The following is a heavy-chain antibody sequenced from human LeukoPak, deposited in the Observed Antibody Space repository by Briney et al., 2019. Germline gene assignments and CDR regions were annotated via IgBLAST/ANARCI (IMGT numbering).Heavy chain of an antibody. Sequence: SETLSLTCAVYGGSFSGYYWSWIRQPPGKGLEWIGEINHSGSTNHNPSLKSRVTISVDTSKNQFSLKLSSVTAADTAVYYCARSGGYSYRTNRLDYWGQGTLVTVSS. D-gene: IGHD5-18*01. J-gene: IGHJ4*02. CDR2: INHSGST. CDR1: GGSFSGYY. CDR3: ARSGGYSYRTNRLDY. V-gene: IGHV4-34*01.